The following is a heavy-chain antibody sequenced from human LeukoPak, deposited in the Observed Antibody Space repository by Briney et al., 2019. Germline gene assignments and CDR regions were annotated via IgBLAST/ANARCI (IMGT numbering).Heavy chain of an antibody. CDR3: ARHVYYDYVWGSYRIYYFDY. CDR1: GYSISSGYY. Sequence: SETLSLTRAVSGYSISSGYYWGWIRQPPGKGLEWIGSIYHSGSTYYNPSLKSRVTISVDTSKNQFSLKLSSVTAADTAVYYCARHVYYDYVWGSYRIYYFDYWGQGTLVTVSS. J-gene: IGHJ4*02. V-gene: IGHV4-38-2*01. CDR2: IYHSGST. D-gene: IGHD3-16*02.